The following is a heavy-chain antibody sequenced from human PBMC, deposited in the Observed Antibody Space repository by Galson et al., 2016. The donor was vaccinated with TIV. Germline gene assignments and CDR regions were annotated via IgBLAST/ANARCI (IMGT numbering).Heavy chain of an antibody. V-gene: IGHV3-30*03. D-gene: IGHD3-9*01. Sequence: SLRLSCAASGFTFSSFGMHWVRQTPGKGLEWVSIISYDGSNKFYADSVKGRFTVSRDNSKNTLYLQMTSLRGDDTAVYYCAREKLDPDYGRDVWGQGTTVIVSS. CDR1: GFTFSSFG. CDR2: ISYDGSNK. J-gene: IGHJ6*02. CDR3: AREKLDPDYGRDV.